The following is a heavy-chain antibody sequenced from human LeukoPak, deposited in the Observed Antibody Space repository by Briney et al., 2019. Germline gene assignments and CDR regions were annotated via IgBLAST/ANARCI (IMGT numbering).Heavy chain of an antibody. CDR1: GYTFSSYE. Sequence: GGSLRLSCAPSGYTFSSYEMNWVREAPGKGLEWVSYISSSGSTIYYADSVKGRFTISRDNAKNSLYLQMNSLRAEDTAVYYCARDGRDSSSWYSPFDYWGQGTLVTVSS. CDR3: ARDGRDSSSWYSPFDY. D-gene: IGHD6-13*01. J-gene: IGHJ4*02. V-gene: IGHV3-48*03. CDR2: ISSSGSTI.